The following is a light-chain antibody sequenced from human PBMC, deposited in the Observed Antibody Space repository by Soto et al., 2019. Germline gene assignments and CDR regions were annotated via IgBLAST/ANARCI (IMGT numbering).Light chain of an antibody. J-gene: IGLJ1*01. CDR3: AAWDDILNAYV. Sequence: QSVLTQPPSVSGAPRQRVTISCSGSSSNNGNNAVNWYQQLPGKAPKLLIYYDDLLSSGVSDRFSGSKSGTSASLAISGLQSEDEADYYCAAWDDILNAYVFGTGTKLTV. CDR2: YDD. V-gene: IGLV1-36*01. CDR1: SSNNGNNA.